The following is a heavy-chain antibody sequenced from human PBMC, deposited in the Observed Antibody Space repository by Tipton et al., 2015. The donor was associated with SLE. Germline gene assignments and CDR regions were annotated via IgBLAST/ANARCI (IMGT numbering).Heavy chain of an antibody. V-gene: IGHV4-61*09. CDR1: GGSINSSTYY. CDR3: ARAHSSGYYGY. Sequence: TLSLTCTVSGGSINSSTYYWSWIRQPAGKGLEWIGYIYTSGSTNYNPSLKSRVTISVDTSKNQFSLKLSSVTAADTAVYYCARAHSSGYYGYWGQGTLVTVSS. D-gene: IGHD3-22*01. CDR2: IYTSGST. J-gene: IGHJ4*02.